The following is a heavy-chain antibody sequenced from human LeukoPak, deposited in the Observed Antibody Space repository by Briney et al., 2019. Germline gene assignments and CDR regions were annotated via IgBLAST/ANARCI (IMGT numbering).Heavy chain of an antibody. D-gene: IGHD3-9*01. J-gene: IGHJ4*02. V-gene: IGHV1-69*05. CDR3: ARQGLRYFDWTNRYFDY. CDR2: IIPIFGTA. Sequence: ASVKVSCKASGGTFSSYAISWVRQAPGQGLEWMGRIIPIFGTANYARKFQGRVTITTDESTSTAYMELSSLRSGDTAVYYCARQGLRYFDWTNRYFDYWGQGTLVTVSS. CDR1: GGTFSSYA.